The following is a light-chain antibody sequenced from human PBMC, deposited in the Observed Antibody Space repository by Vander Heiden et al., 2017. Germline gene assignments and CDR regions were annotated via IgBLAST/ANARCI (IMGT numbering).Light chain of an antibody. J-gene: IGLJ1*01. CDR1: SSNIGAGYD. CDR3: QSYDTSLTIYV. CDR2: RNN. V-gene: IGLV1-40*01. Sequence: QSVLTQPPSVSGAPGQRVTISCTGSSSNIGAGYDVHWYQQLPGSAPKLLIYRNNTRPSGVPDRFSASKSGTSASLAITGLQAEDEADFYCQSYDTSLTIYVFGTGTKVTVL.